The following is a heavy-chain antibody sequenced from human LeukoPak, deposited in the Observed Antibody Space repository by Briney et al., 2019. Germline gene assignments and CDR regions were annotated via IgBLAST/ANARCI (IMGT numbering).Heavy chain of an antibody. CDR3: ARVSVVVAALDY. CDR2: ISAYNGNT. D-gene: IGHD2-15*01. Sequence: ASVKVSCKASGYTFTGYYMHWVRQAPGQGLEWMGWISAYNGNTNYAQKLQGRVTMTTDTSTSTAYMELRSLGSDDTAVYYCARVSVVVAALDYWGQGTLVTVSS. CDR1: GYTFTGYY. V-gene: IGHV1-18*04. J-gene: IGHJ4*02.